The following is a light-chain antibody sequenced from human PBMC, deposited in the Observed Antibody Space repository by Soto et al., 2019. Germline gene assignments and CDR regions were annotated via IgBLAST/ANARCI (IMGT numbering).Light chain of an antibody. CDR3: QHYGFSQWT. J-gene: IGKJ1*01. CDR1: QSVSSSY. CDR2: GAS. Sequence: DIVMTQSPLSLPVTPGEPASISCRSSQSVSSSYLAWYQQKPGQAPRLLIYGASSRATGIPDRFSGSGSGTEFTLTITRLEPEDSAVYFCQHYGFSQWTFGQGTKVDNK. V-gene: IGKV3-20*01.